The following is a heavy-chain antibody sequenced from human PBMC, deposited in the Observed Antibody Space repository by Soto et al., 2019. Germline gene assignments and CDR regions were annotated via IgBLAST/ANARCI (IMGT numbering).Heavy chain of an antibody. CDR3: ARTFLGYCSSTSCYTLSFFGNWFDP. Sequence: KPSETLSLTCTVSGGSISSGGYYWSWIRQHPGKGLEWIGYIYYSGSTYYNPSLKSRVTISVDTSKNQFSLKLSSVTAADTAVYYCARTFLGYCSSTSCYTLSFFGNWFDPWGQGTLVTVSS. D-gene: IGHD2-2*02. V-gene: IGHV4-31*03. J-gene: IGHJ5*02. CDR1: GGSISSGGYY. CDR2: IYYSGST.